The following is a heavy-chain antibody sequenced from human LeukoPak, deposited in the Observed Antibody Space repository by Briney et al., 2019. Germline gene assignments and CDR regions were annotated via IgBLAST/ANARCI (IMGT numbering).Heavy chain of an antibody. D-gene: IGHD5-12*01. V-gene: IGHV3-30*18. J-gene: IGHJ4*02. CDR1: GFTFSSYG. CDR3: AKDLGGYDSSTPDY. CDR2: ISYDGSNK. Sequence: QPGGSLRLSCAASGFTFSSYGMHWVRQAPGKGLEWVAVISYDGSNKYYADSVKGRFTISRDNSKNTLYLQMNSLRAEDTAVYYCAKDLGGYDSSTPDYWGQGTLVTVSS.